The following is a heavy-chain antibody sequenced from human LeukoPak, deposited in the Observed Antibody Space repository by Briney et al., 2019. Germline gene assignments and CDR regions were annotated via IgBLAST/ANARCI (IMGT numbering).Heavy chain of an antibody. V-gene: IGHV3-49*03. CDR2: IRSTDYGGTT. Sequence: GGSLRLSCTGPGFTLGDYAMSYFRQAPGKGLEWVGFIRSTDYGGTTEYAASVKGRFTISRDDSKSIAYLQMNSLKTEGTAVYYCTRGTYGDYLYYYYYMDVWGKGTTVTVSS. J-gene: IGHJ6*03. D-gene: IGHD4-17*01. CDR1: GFTLGDYA. CDR3: TRGTYGDYLYYYYYMDV.